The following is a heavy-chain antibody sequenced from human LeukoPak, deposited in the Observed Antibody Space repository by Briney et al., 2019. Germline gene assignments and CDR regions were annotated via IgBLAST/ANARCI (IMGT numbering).Heavy chain of an antibody. CDR1: GFTVSSHY. J-gene: IGHJ4*02. CDR2: IYTDGST. D-gene: IGHD5-12*01. V-gene: IGHV3-53*01. CDR3: ARESGYAVGDY. Sequence: GGSLRLSCAASGFTVSSHYMSWFRQAPGMGLEWVSAIYTDGSTYYTDSVKGRFTISRDNFKNTLFLQMNTLRAEDTAVYYCARESGYAVGDYWGQGTLVTVSS.